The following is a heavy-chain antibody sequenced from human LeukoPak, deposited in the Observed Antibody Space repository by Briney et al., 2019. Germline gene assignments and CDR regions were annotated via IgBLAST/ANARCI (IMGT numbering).Heavy chain of an antibody. V-gene: IGHV3-23*01. Sequence: GGSLRLSCAASGFTFSSYAMSWVRQAPGKGLEWVSAISGSGGSTYYADSVKGRFTISKDNSKNTLYLQMNSLRAEDTAVYYCAKGMEQWLVPNDYWGQGTLVTVSS. CDR2: ISGSGGST. CDR1: GFTFSSYA. CDR3: AKGMEQWLVPNDY. J-gene: IGHJ4*02. D-gene: IGHD6-19*01.